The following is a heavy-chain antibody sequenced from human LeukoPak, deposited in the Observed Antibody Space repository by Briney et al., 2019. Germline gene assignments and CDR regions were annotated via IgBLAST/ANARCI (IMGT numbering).Heavy chain of an antibody. CDR2: TYYSGST. CDR3: ARGLGANGDY. Sequence: PSQTLSLTCTVSGGSISSGGYYWSWIRQPPGKGLEWIGYTYYSGSTNYNPSLKSRVTISVDTSKNQFSLKLSSVTAADTAVYYCARGLGANGDYWGQGTLVTVSS. CDR1: GGSISSGGYY. D-gene: IGHD1-26*01. V-gene: IGHV4-61*08. J-gene: IGHJ4*02.